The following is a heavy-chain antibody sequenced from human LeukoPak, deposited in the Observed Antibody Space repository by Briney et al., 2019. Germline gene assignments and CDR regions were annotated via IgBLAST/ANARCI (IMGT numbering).Heavy chain of an antibody. CDR1: GGFFSSHY. V-gene: IGHV4-34*01. J-gene: IGHJ6*04. D-gene: IGHD6-19*01. Sequence: SETLSLTCGVSGGFFSSHYWTWIHQHPGKGLEWIGEINPRGSTNYNPSLEGRATVSADTSRKQLSMSLSSVTAADSAVYFCARGLRQGSAWSWGPKEKSYQYMDVWGTGTTVIVSS. CDR3: ARGLRQGSAWSWGPKEKSYQYMDV. CDR2: INPRGST.